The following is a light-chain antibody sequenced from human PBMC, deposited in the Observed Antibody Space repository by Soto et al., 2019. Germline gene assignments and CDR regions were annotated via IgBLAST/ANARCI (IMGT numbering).Light chain of an antibody. Sequence: QSVLTQPPSVSGAPGQRVTISCTGSSSNIGAGYDVHWYQRLPGTAPKVLIYGNNNRPSGVPDRFSGSKSGISASLAITGLQAEDEADYYCQSYDSSLSGSYVFGTGTKVTVL. CDR2: GNN. V-gene: IGLV1-40*01. CDR1: SSNIGAGYD. CDR3: QSYDSSLSGSYV. J-gene: IGLJ1*01.